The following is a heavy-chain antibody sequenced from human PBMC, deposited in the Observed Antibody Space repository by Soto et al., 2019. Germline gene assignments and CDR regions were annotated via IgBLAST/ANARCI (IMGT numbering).Heavy chain of an antibody. V-gene: IGHV4-59*01. CDR2: IYYSGST. J-gene: IGHJ4*02. Sequence: KSSETLSLTCTVSGGSISSYYWSWIRQPPGKGLEWIGYIYYSGSTNYNPSLKSRVTISVDTSKNQFSLKLSSVTAADTAVYYCARVGDYGDNLLLDYWGQGTLVTVSS. CDR1: GGSISSYY. D-gene: IGHD4-17*01. CDR3: ARVGDYGDNLLLDY.